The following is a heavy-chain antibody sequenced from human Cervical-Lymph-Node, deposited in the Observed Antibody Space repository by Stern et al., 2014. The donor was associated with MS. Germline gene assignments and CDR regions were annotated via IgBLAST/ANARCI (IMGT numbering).Heavy chain of an antibody. CDR2: INAGNGNT. CDR3: AREWGSYGYLDY. Sequence: QVQLVQSGAEVKKPGASVKVSCKASGYTFTSYAMHWVRQAPGQRLEWMGWINAGNGNTKYSQKFQGRVTITRDTSASTAYMELSSLRSEDTAVYYCAREWGSYGYLDYWGQGTLVTVSS. D-gene: IGHD3-16*01. CDR1: GYTFTSYA. V-gene: IGHV1-3*01. J-gene: IGHJ4*02.